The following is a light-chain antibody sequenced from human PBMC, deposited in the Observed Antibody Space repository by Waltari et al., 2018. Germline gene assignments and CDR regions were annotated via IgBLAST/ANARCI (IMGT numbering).Light chain of an antibody. V-gene: IGLV1-44*01. Sequence: QSVLTQPPSASGTPGQRVTISCSGTSSNIGRNSVNWYQQLQGMAPKLLIYSSSQRPSGVPDRFSASKSGTSATLAISGPQSEDEADYYCAAWDDSLTLVVFGGGTKLTVL. CDR3: AAWDDSLTLVV. CDR1: SSNIGRNS. J-gene: IGLJ2*01. CDR2: SSS.